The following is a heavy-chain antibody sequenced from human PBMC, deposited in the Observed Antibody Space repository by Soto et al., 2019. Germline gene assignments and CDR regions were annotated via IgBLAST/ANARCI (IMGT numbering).Heavy chain of an antibody. V-gene: IGHV3-33*01. J-gene: IGHJ4*02. CDR1: GFTFSNYG. Sequence: PGGFLRLSCAASGFTFSNYGMHWVRQAPGKGLEWVAVIWYDGSNQHYADSVKGRFTISRDNSKNTMYLQMNSLRAEDTAVYYCARLSLYDTSDYYPFYFDYWGQGTLVTVSS. D-gene: IGHD3-22*01. CDR3: ARLSLYDTSDYYPFYFDY. CDR2: IWYDGSNQ.